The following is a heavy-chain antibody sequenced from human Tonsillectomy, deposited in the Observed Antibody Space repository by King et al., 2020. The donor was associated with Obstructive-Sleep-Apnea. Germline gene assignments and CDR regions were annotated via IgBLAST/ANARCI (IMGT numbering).Heavy chain of an antibody. CDR1: GGSISSYY. V-gene: IGHV4-59*07. D-gene: IGHD5-18*01. CDR2: IYYSGST. J-gene: IGHJ6*02. CDR3: ARVSLQPLYYYYYGMDV. Sequence: VQLQESGPGLVKPSDTLSLTCTVSGGSISSYYWSWIRQPPGKGLEWIGYIYYSGSTNYNPSLKSRVTISVDTSKNQFSLKLSSVTAADTAVYYCARVSLQPLYYYYYGMDVWGQGTTVTVSS.